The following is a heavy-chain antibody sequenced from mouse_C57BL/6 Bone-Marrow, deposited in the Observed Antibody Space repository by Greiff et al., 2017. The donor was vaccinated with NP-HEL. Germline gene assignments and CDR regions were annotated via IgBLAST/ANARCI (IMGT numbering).Heavy chain of an antibody. Sequence: QVQLQQPGAELVKPGASVKLSCKASGYTFTSYWMQWVKQRPGQGLEWIGEIDPSDSYTNSNQKFKGKAPLTGDTSSSTVYMQLSSLTSEDSAVYYCARGGLYDYDWYFDVWGTGTTVTVSS. CDR1: GYTFTSYW. CDR2: IDPSDSYT. V-gene: IGHV1-50*01. CDR3: ARGGLYDYDWYFDV. D-gene: IGHD2-4*01. J-gene: IGHJ1*03.